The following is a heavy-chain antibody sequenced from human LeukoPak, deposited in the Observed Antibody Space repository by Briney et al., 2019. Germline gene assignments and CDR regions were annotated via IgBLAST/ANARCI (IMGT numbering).Heavy chain of an antibody. D-gene: IGHD4-17*01. V-gene: IGHV3-30*18. Sequence: GGSLRLSCAASGFTFSNYAMSWVRQAPGKGLEWVAVISYDGSNKYYADSVKGRFTVSRDNSKNTLYLQMNSLRAEDTAVYYCAKGYGDYSPPFDYWGQGTLVTVSS. CDR2: ISYDGSNK. CDR3: AKGYGDYSPPFDY. CDR1: GFTFSNYA. J-gene: IGHJ4*02.